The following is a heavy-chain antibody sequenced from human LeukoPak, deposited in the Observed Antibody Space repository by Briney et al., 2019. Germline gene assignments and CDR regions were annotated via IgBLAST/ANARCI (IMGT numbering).Heavy chain of an antibody. V-gene: IGHV3-15*01. CDR2: IRSKTDGGTT. D-gene: IGHD1-1*01. J-gene: IGHJ4*02. Sequence: GGSLRLSCAASEFTFKNAWMNWVRQAPGKGLEWVGRIRSKTDGGTTDYAAPVRGRFTISRDDSKNMLYLQMNSLKTEDTAVYYCSTGLIPTTCYYWGQGTLVAVSS. CDR1: EFTFKNAW. CDR3: STGLIPTTCYY.